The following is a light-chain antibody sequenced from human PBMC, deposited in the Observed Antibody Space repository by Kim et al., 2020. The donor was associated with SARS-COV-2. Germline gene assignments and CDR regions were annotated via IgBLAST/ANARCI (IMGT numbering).Light chain of an antibody. CDR1: QSVGTY. V-gene: IGKV3-11*01. Sequence: EIVLTQSPATLSLSPGERATLSCRASQSVGTYLAWYQHKPGQAPRLLIYDASNRATGIPARFSGSGSGTDFTLTISSLEPEDFAVYYCQQRTFGGGTKLEIK. CDR3: QQRT. J-gene: IGKJ4*01. CDR2: DAS.